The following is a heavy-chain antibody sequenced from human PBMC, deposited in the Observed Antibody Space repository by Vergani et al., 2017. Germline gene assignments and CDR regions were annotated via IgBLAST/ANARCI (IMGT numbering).Heavy chain of an antibody. V-gene: IGHV4-39*01. CDR3: ARHSTVEWLVKLGWIDP. D-gene: IGHD6-19*01. CDR1: GASIRSSNYY. CDR2: IYYSGST. Sequence: QLQLQESGPGLVKPSATLSLTCSVSGASIRSSNYYWGWIRHPPGKGLEWIASIYYSGSTYYNPSLKSRVTISVDTSKNQFSLKLSSVPAADTAVYFCARHSTVEWLVKLGWIDPWGQGILVTVSS. J-gene: IGHJ5*02.